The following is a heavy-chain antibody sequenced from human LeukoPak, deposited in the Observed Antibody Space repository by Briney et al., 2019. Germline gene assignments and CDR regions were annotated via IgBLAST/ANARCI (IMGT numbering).Heavy chain of an antibody. V-gene: IGHV4-61*08. Sequence: SQTLSLTCTVSGGSISSGGYYWSWIRQPPGKGLEWIGLFYYSGSSVRTYFNPSLKSRVIITVDTSKNQFSLESRSMTAEDTAVYYCARDSGNSPGRLDYWGQGTLVTVSS. CDR2: FYYSGSSVRT. D-gene: IGHD1-26*01. CDR1: GGSISSGGYY. CDR3: ARDSGNSPGRLDY. J-gene: IGHJ4*02.